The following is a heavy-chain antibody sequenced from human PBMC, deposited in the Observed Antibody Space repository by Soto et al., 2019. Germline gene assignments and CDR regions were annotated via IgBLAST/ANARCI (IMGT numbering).Heavy chain of an antibody. V-gene: IGHV1-18*04. CDR1: GYSYSKYI. J-gene: IGHJ4*02. CDR2: ISAYNGDT. D-gene: IGHD6-19*01. Sequence: QVQLVQSGAEVKKPGASVKISCRTSGYSYSKYIIAGVRQTPGQGLEWLGWISAYNGDTQYAPELQGRVTFTSETSTTTAYMDLRCLTSDDTAVYYCVREFLAGSFDNWGQGTLVTVSS. CDR3: VREFLAGSFDN.